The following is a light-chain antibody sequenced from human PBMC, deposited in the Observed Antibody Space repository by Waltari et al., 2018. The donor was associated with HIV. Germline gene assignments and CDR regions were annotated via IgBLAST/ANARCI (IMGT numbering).Light chain of an antibody. Sequence: SELTQDPPVSVALGQTVSTTCQGDNFRNFYASWYQLKPGQAPQHVIYRKNKRPSGIPDRFSGSSSGDTASLTITGLQAGDEADYFCSSRDSSGDYVVFGGGTTLTVL. CDR3: SSRDSSGDYVV. CDR1: NFRNFY. CDR2: RKN. V-gene: IGLV3-19*02. J-gene: IGLJ2*01.